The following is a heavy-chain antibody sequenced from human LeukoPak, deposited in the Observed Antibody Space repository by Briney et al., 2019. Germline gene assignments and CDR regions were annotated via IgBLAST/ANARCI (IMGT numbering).Heavy chain of an antibody. V-gene: IGHV3-23*01. D-gene: IGHD1-26*01. Sequence: PGGSLRLSCAASGFTFSNYAISWVRQAPGKGLEWVLAISAAGGSTYYADSVKGRFTFSRDNAKNTLYVQMNSLRAEDTAVYYCARDRSGGNYATFEYCGQGTLVTVSS. CDR3: ARDRSGGNYATFEY. J-gene: IGHJ4*02. CDR1: GFTFSNYA. CDR2: ISAAGGST.